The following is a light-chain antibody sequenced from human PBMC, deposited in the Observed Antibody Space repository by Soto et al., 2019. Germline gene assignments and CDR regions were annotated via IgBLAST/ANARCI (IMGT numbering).Light chain of an antibody. J-gene: IGKJ1*01. CDR1: QTTSSW. V-gene: IGKV1-5*03. Sequence: DIQMTQSPSTLSGSVGDRVTITCRASQTTSSWLAWYQQKPGEAPKLLIYKASTLKSGVPSRFSGSGSGTEFTLTISSLQPDDFATYYCQHYNSYSEAFGQGTKVDIK. CDR2: KAS. CDR3: QHYNSYSEA.